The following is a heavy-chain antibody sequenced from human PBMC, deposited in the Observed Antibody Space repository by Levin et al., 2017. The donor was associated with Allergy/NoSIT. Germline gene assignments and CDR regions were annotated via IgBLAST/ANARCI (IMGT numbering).Heavy chain of an antibody. CDR1: GFTFSTYD. CDR2: IGTFGDT. V-gene: IGHV3-13*01. Sequence: GESLKISCAASGFTFSTYDMHWVRQATGKGLEWVAAIGTFGDTYYLASVKGRFTISREDAKNSLYLQMNSLTAGDTAMYYCVREMTGIDWRELDNWGQGPLVTVSS. D-gene: IGHD1-1*01. J-gene: IGHJ4*02. CDR3: VREMTGIDWRELDN.